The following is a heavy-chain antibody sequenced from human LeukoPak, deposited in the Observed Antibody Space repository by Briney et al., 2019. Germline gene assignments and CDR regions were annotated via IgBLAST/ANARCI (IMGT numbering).Heavy chain of an antibody. J-gene: IGHJ4*02. CDR2: IYYSGIT. D-gene: IGHD3-3*02. Sequence: PSETLSLTCTVSGDSISYYYWSWIRQPPGKGLEWIGYIYYSGITNYNPSLKSRVTISVDTSKNHFSLKLSSVTAADTAVYYCARSSTGSYFDYWGQGTLVTVSS. CDR3: ARSSTGSYFDY. V-gene: IGHV4-59*01. CDR1: GDSISYYY.